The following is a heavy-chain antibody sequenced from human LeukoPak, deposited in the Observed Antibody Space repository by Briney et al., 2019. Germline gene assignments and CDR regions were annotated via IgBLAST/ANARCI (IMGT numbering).Heavy chain of an antibody. D-gene: IGHD3-22*01. CDR1: GFTFSSYG. Sequence: PGGSLRLSCAASGFTFSSYGMHWVCQAPGKGLEWVAVIWYDGSNKYYADSVKGRFTISRDNSKNTLYLQMNSLRAEDTAVYYCARDLSRITMIVVVTGYGMDVWGQGTTVTVSS. V-gene: IGHV3-33*01. J-gene: IGHJ6*02. CDR3: ARDLSRITMIVVVTGYGMDV. CDR2: IWYDGSNK.